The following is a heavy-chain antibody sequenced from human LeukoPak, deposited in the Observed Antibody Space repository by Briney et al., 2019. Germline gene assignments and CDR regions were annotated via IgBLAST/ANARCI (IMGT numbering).Heavy chain of an antibody. V-gene: IGHV1-69*06. CDR2: IIPIFGTA. D-gene: IGHD6-19*01. CDR3: ARDLPSSGWYTY. CDR1: GGTFSSYA. Sequence: ASVKVSCKASGGTFSSYAISWVRQAPGQGLEWMGGIIPIFGTANYAQKFQGRVTITADKSTSTAYMELSSLRSDDTAVYYCARDLPSSGWYTYWGQGTLVTVSS. J-gene: IGHJ4*02.